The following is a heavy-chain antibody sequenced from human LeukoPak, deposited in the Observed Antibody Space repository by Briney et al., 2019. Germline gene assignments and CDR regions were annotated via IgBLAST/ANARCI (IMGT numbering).Heavy chain of an antibody. J-gene: IGHJ4*02. CDR2: ISGSGGST. Sequence: GGSLRLSCAASGFTFSSYAMSWVRQAPGKGLEWVSTISGSGGSTYYADSVKDRFTISRDNSKNTLYLQMDSLRAEDTAVYYCAKQWIQLWSPPDYWGQGTPVTVSS. V-gene: IGHV3-23*01. CDR3: AKQWIQLWSPPDY. D-gene: IGHD5-18*01. CDR1: GFTFSSYA.